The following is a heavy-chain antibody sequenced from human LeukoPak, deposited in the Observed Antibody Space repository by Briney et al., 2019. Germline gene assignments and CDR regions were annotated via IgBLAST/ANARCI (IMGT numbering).Heavy chain of an antibody. D-gene: IGHD3-10*01. J-gene: IGHJ4*02. CDR2: ISWNSGSI. CDR3: AKSVGSTLLWFGELFGGFDY. Sequence: PGRSLRLSCAASGFTFDDYAMHWVRQAPGKGLEWVSGISWNSGSIGYADSVKGRFTISRDNAKNSLYLQMNSLRAEDTALYYCAKSVGSTLLWFGELFGGFDYWGQGTLVTVSS. CDR1: GFTFDDYA. V-gene: IGHV3-9*01.